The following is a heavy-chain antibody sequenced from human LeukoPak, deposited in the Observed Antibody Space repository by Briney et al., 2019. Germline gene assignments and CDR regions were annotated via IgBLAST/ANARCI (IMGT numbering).Heavy chain of an antibody. V-gene: IGHV3-21*04. J-gene: IGHJ4*02. Sequence: GGSLRLSCAASGSTFSSYSMNWVRQAPGKGLEWVSSISSSSSYIYYADSVKGRFTISRDNAKNTLYLQLKSLRAEDTAVYYCAKDPSSGTYFDYWGQGTLVTVSS. CDR1: GSTFSSYS. CDR3: AKDPSSGTYFDY. D-gene: IGHD1-26*01. CDR2: ISSSSSYI.